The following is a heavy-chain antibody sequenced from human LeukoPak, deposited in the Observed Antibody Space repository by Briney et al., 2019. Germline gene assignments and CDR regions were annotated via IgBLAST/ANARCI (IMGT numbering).Heavy chain of an antibody. Sequence: GGSLRLSCAASGFTFSSYDMHWVRQATGKGLEWFSAIGTAGYTYYPGSVKGRFTISRENAKNSLYLQMNSLRAGDTAVYYCARAPRGGSSWYGQSVYYFDYWGQGTLVTVSS. CDR3: ARAPRGGSSWYGQSVYYFDY. D-gene: IGHD6-13*01. V-gene: IGHV3-13*01. CDR2: IGTAGYT. J-gene: IGHJ4*02. CDR1: GFTFSSYD.